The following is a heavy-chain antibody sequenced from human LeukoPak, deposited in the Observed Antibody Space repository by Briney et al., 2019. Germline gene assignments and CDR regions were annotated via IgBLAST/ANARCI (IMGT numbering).Heavy chain of an antibody. CDR3: AGVGATGFDY. V-gene: IGHV3-48*04. D-gene: IGHD1-26*01. CDR2: ISSSSSTI. CDR1: GFTFSSYS. Sequence: PGGSLRLSCAASGFTFSSYSMNWVRQAPGKGLEWVSYISSSSSTIYYADSVKGRFTISRDNAKNSLYLQMNSLRAEDTAVYYCAGVGATGFDYWGQGTLVTVSS. J-gene: IGHJ4*02.